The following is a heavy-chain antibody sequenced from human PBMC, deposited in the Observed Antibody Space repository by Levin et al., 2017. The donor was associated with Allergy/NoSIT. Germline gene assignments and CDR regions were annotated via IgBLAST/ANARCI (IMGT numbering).Heavy chain of an antibody. CDR1: GFTFSSYS. CDR3: AREGTYYYDSSGYSAFDI. CDR2: ISSSSSYI. Sequence: LSLTCAASGFTFSSYSMNWVRQAPGKGLEWVSSISSSSSYIYYADSVKGRFTISRDNAKNSLYLQMNSLRAEETAVYYCAREGTYYYDSSGYSAFDIWGQGTMVTVSS. V-gene: IGHV3-21*01. D-gene: IGHD3-22*01. J-gene: IGHJ3*02.